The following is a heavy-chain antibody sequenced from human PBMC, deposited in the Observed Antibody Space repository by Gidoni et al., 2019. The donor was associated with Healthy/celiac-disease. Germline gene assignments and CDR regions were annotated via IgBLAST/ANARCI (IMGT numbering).Heavy chain of an antibody. V-gene: IGHV3-30*18. J-gene: IGHJ4*02. D-gene: IGHD3-22*01. Sequence: QVRLVEFGGAVDQPGRSVRFSCAATGFPFSSNGMHWACQAPGKGLEWVAFIAYEGSNNSYADSEEGRFTFSRDNSKNTKYLQMKSLRAEDTAVYYCAKDQVEYYDSSGYGYWGQGTLVTVSS. CDR3: AKDQVEYYDSSGYGY. CDR2: IAYEGSNN. CDR1: GFPFSSNG.